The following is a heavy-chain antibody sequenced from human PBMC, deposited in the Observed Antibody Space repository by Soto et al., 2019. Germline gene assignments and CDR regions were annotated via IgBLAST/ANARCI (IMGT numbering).Heavy chain of an antibody. CDR1: GDTFTSHE. CDR2: MNPKSANT. CDR3: ARGTGGWADALDI. V-gene: IGHV1-8*01. Sequence: QVQLVQSGAEVKKPGASVKVSCKASGDTFTSHEIHWVRQATGQGLEWMGWMNPKSANTGYAQKFQDRVTMTRNTSISTGYMELSSLRSEDTAVYYCARGTGGWADALDIWGQGTLVSVSS. D-gene: IGHD2-8*02. J-gene: IGHJ3*02.